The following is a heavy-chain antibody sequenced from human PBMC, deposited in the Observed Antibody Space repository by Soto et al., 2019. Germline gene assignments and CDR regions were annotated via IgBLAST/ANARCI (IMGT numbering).Heavy chain of an antibody. CDR1: CGSFSGYY. D-gene: IGHD3-3*01. V-gene: IGHV4-34*01. J-gene: IGHJ4*02. CDR2: INHSGST. CDR3: AGRITVFGVVIPY. Sequence: SETLSLTCAVYCGSFSGYYWSWIRQPPGKGLEWIGEINHSGSTNYNPSLKSRVTISVDTSKNQFSLKLSSVTAADTAVYYCAGRITVFGVVIPYWGQGTLVPVSS.